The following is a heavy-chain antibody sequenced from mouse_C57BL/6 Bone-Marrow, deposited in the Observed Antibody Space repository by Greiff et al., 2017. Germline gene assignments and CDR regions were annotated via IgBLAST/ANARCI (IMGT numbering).Heavy chain of an antibody. J-gene: IGHJ2*01. Sequence: EVQLQQSGAELVRPGASVKLSCTASGFNIKDDYMHWVKQRPEQGLEWIGWIDPENGDTEYASKFQGKATITADTSSNTAYLQLSSLTSEDTAFYYCTPTYGSSFYWGQGTTLTVSS. CDR3: TPTYGSSFY. CDR2: IDPENGDT. V-gene: IGHV14-4*01. D-gene: IGHD1-1*01. CDR1: GFNIKDDY.